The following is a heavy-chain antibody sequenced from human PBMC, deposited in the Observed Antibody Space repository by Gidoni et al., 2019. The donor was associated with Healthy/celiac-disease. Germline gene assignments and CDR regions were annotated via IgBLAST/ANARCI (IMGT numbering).Heavy chain of an antibody. D-gene: IGHD4-17*01. J-gene: IGHJ6*02. CDR3: AKSEDYGDYLGGMDV. CDR1: GFTFSSYG. CDR2: ISYDGSNK. V-gene: IGHV3-30*18. Sequence: QVQLVESGGGVVQPGRSLRLSCAASGFTFSSYGMHWVRQAPGKGLEWVAVISYDGSNKYYADSVKGRFTISRDNSKNTLYLQMNSLRAEDTAVYYCAKSEDYGDYLGGMDVWGQGTTVTVSS.